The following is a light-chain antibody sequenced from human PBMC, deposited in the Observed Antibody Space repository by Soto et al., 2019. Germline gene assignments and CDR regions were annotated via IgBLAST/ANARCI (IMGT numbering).Light chain of an antibody. CDR1: QSILRW. Sequence: DIQMTQSPSTLSAFVGDRVTITCRASQSILRWLAWYQQKPGKAPKLLIYDASSLEGGVPSRFSGTGSGTEFTLTISSLQPDDFATYYCQQYSTFSRAFGQGTKVDIK. V-gene: IGKV1-5*01. CDR3: QQYSTFSRA. J-gene: IGKJ1*01. CDR2: DAS.